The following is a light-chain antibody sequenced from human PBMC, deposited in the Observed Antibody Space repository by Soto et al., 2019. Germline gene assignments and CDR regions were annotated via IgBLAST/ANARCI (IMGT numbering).Light chain of an antibody. CDR3: QKCNSAPFT. V-gene: IGKV1-27*01. Sequence: DTQMTQSPSSLSASVGDRVTITCRASQGIYNYLAWYQQKPGKVPKILIYAASSLVSGVPSRFSGSGSGTDFNLTISSLQPEDGATYYCQKCNSAPFTFGPATKVDIK. CDR1: QGIYNY. J-gene: IGKJ3*01. CDR2: AAS.